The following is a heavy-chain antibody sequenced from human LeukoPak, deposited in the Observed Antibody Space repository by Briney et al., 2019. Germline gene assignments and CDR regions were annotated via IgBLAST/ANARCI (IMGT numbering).Heavy chain of an antibody. Sequence: ASVKVSCKASGYTFTSYGINWVRQATGQGLEWMGWMNPNSGNTGYAQKFQGRVTMTRNTSISTAYMELSSLRSEDTAVYYCARGRDLGYGMDVWGQGTTVTVSS. D-gene: IGHD3-16*01. CDR1: GYTFTSYG. J-gene: IGHJ6*02. CDR3: ARGRDLGYGMDV. CDR2: MNPNSGNT. V-gene: IGHV1-8*01.